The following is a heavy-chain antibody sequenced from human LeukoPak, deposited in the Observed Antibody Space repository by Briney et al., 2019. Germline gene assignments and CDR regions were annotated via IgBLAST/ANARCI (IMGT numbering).Heavy chain of an antibody. V-gene: IGHV3-21*01. D-gene: IGHD2-15*01. CDR1: GFTFSSYS. Sequence: GGSLRLSCAASGFTFSSYSMNWVRQAPGKGLEWVSPISTSSSYISYADSVKGRFTISRDNAKNSLYLQMNSLRAEDTAVYYCARDKARYCSGGSCYSWYFDLWGRGTPVTVSS. J-gene: IGHJ2*01. CDR2: ISTSSSYI. CDR3: ARDKARYCSGGSCYSWYFDL.